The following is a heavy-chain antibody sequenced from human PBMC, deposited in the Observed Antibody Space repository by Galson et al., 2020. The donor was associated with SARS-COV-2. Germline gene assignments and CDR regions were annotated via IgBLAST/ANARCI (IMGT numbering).Heavy chain of an antibody. CDR1: GGSISSYY. D-gene: IGHD1-26*01. CDR3: ARVVGATTNGPGPKYFQH. V-gene: IGHV4-59*01. Sequence: SETLSLTCTVSGGSISSYYWSWIRQPPGKGLEWIGYIYYSGSTNYNPSLKSRVTISVDTSKNQFSLKLSSVTAADTAVYYCARVVGATTNGPGPKYFQHWGQGTLVTVS. J-gene: IGHJ1*01. CDR2: IYYSGST.